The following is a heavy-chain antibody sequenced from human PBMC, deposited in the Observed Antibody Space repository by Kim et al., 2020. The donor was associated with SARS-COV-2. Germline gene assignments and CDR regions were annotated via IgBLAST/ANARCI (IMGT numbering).Heavy chain of an antibody. CDR3: ARHVESSRASYPDY. CDR1: GDSISSSTYH. V-gene: IGHV4-39*01. CDR2: ISYSGIT. Sequence: SEILSLTCTVSGDSISSSTYHWGWIRQPPGKGLEWIGTISYSGITYYNPSPSLKSRVTISVDTSKNQFSLMMTSVTAADTAVFYCARHVESSRASYPDYWGPGTLVSVSS. D-gene: IGHD5-18*01. J-gene: IGHJ4*02.